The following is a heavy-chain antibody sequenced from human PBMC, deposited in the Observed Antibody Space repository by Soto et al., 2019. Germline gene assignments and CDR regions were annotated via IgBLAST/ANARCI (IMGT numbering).Heavy chain of an antibody. V-gene: IGHV3-7*01. CDR3: AREIAGVVVVAATYFDY. D-gene: IGHD2-15*01. J-gene: IGHJ4*02. Sequence: EVQLVESGGGLVQPGGSLRLSCAASGFTFSSYWMSWVRQAPGKGLEWVANIKQDGSEKYYVESVKGRFTISRDNAKNSLYLQMNSRRADDTAVYYCAREIAGVVVVAATYFDYWGQGTLVTVSS. CDR2: IKQDGSEK. CDR1: GFTFSSYW.